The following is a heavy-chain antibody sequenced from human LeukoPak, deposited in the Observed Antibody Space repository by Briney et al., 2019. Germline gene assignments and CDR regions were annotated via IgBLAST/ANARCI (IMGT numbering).Heavy chain of an antibody. CDR1: GFTFSSYW. CDR2: IKQDGSEK. V-gene: IGHV3-7*01. Sequence: PGGSLRLSCAASGFTFSSYWMSWVRQAPGKGLEWVANIKQDGSEKYYVDSVKGRFTISRDNAKNSLYLQMNSLRAEDTAVYYCARESRLGYSYFDYWGQGTLVTVSS. CDR3: ARESRLGYSYFDY. D-gene: IGHD1-1*01. J-gene: IGHJ4*02.